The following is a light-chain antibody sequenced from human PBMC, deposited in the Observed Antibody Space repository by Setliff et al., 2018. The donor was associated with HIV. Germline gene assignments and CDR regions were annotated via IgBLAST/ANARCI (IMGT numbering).Light chain of an antibody. CDR1: SSDVGGYKY. V-gene: IGLV2-11*01. CDR3: SSYTSTSTPYV. J-gene: IGLJ1*01. CDR2: DVN. Sequence: QSALAQPRSVSGSPGQSITISCTGTSSDVGGYKYVSWYQQYPGKAPKLMIYDVNKRPSGVPDRFSGSKSGNSASLTISGLQAEDEADYYCSSYTSTSTPYVFGTGTKVTVL.